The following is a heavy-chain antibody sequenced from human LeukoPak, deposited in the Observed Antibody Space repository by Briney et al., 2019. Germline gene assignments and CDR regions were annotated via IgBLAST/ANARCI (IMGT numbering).Heavy chain of an antibody. Sequence: ASVKVSCKASGGTFSSYAISWVRQAPGQGLEWMGGIIPIFGTANYAQKFQGRVTITADESTSTAYVELSSLRSEDTAVYYCARSMTTVVTQYYYYYGMDVWGQGTTVTVSS. V-gene: IGHV1-69*13. D-gene: IGHD4-23*01. CDR1: GGTFSSYA. CDR3: ARSMTTVVTQYYYYYGMDV. J-gene: IGHJ6*02. CDR2: IIPIFGTA.